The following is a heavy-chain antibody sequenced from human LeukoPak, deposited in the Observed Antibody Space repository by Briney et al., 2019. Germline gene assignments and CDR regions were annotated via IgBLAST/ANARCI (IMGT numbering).Heavy chain of an antibody. CDR3: ASSPGWVFDI. CDR1: GGSISSSSYY. CDR2: IYYSGST. Sequence: PSETLSLTCTVSGGSISSSSYYWGWIRQPPGKGLEWIGSIYYSGSTYYNPSLKSRVTISVDTSKNQFSLKLSSVTAADTAVYYCASSPGWVFDIGGKGKMVTVFS. V-gene: IGHV4-39*01. D-gene: IGHD1-26*01. J-gene: IGHJ3*02.